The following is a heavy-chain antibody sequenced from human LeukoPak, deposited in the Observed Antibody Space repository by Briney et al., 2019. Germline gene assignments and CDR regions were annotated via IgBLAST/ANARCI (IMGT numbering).Heavy chain of an antibody. Sequence: SETLSLTFTVSGGSINSSSYYWGWIRQPPGKGLEWIGSIYYSGSTYYNPSLKSRVTISVDTSKNQFSLKLSSVTAADTAVYYCARGGPYSSSWYWYWGQGTLVTVSS. CDR2: IYYSGST. J-gene: IGHJ4*02. CDR3: ARGGPYSSSWYWY. CDR1: GGSINSSSYY. D-gene: IGHD6-13*01. V-gene: IGHV4-39*07.